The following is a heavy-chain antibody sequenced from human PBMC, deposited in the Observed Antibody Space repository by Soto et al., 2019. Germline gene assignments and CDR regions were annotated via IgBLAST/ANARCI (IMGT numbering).Heavy chain of an antibody. CDR3: ARDVTVTTFYYYGMDV. Sequence: SETLSLTCTVSGGSITSGGYSWSWIRQSPGQGLEWIGYIYQSGSAFYNPSLKTRATILVDRSKNQSSLKLSSVTAADTAVYYCARDVTVTTFYYYGMDVWGQGTTVTVSS. V-gene: IGHV4-30-2*06. J-gene: IGHJ6*02. D-gene: IGHD4-17*01. CDR1: GGSITSGGYS. CDR2: IYQSGSA.